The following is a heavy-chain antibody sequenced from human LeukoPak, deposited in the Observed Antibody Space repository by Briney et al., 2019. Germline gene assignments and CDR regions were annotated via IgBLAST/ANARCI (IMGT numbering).Heavy chain of an antibody. CDR1: GYSISSGYY. Sequence: PSETLSLTCAVSGYSISSGYYWGWIRQPPGKGLEWIGSLYHSGSTYYNPSLKSRVTISVDTSKNQFSLKLSSVTAADTAVYYCARLSDLTQFDYWGQGTLVTVSS. CDR3: ARLSDLTQFDY. D-gene: IGHD2/OR15-2a*01. J-gene: IGHJ4*02. V-gene: IGHV4-38-2*01. CDR2: LYHSGST.